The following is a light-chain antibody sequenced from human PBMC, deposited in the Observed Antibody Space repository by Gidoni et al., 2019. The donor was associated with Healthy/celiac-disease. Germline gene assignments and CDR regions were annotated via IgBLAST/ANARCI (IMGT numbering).Light chain of an antibody. Sequence: EIVLTQSPATLSLSPGERATLSCRASQSVSSYLAWYQQKPGQAPRLLIYDASNRATGIPARFSGSGSGTDFTLTISSLEPEDFAVYYCQQRSNWLLTFGPGTKVDIE. CDR3: QQRSNWLLT. CDR2: DAS. CDR1: QSVSSY. V-gene: IGKV3-11*01. J-gene: IGKJ3*01.